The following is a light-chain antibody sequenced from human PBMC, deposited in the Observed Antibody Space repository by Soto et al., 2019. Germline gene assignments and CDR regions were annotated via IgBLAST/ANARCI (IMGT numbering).Light chain of an antibody. J-gene: IGKJ1*01. V-gene: IGKV1-5*01. CDR3: QPYNSYSWT. CDR1: QSISSW. Sequence: DIQMTQSPSTLSASVGDRVTITCRASQSISSWLAWYQQKPGKAPKLLIYDAYSLESGVTSRFSGSGSGTEFTLTISSLQPDDFATYYCQPYNSYSWTVGPGTKVDIK. CDR2: DAY.